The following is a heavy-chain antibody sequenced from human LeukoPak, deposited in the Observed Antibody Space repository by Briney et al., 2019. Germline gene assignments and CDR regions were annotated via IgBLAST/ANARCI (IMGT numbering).Heavy chain of an antibody. CDR1: GSTVSNNY. CDR3: ARDPRLRGLDDTFDI. CDR2: IYSGGST. Sequence: GGSLRLSCAASGSTVSNNYMSWVRQAPGKGLEWVSVIYSGGSTSYADSVRGRFTISRDNSKNTVYLQMNSLRAEDTAVYYCARDPRLRGLDDTFDIWGQGTMVTVSS. J-gene: IGHJ3*02. V-gene: IGHV3-53*01. D-gene: IGHD2-8*01.